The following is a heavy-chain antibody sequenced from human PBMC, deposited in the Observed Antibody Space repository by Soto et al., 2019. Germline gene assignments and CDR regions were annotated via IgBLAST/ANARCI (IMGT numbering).Heavy chain of an antibody. CDR3: ARVPDH. CDR2: MYHSGST. CDR1: GGSISSGGYS. J-gene: IGHJ4*01. D-gene: IGHD2-2*01. Sequence: PSETLSLTCAVSGGSISSGGYSWSWIRQPPGKGLEWIGYMYHSGSTYYNPSLKSRVTISIDRSKNQFYLKLSSVTAADTAVYYFARVPDHCGHGNLVTVFS. V-gene: IGHV4-30-2*01.